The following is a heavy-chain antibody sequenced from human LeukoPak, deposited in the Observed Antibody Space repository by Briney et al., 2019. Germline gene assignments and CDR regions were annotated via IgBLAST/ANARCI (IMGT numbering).Heavy chain of an antibody. CDR3: ARPQAMDYDFWSGPCSFDP. J-gene: IGHJ5*02. D-gene: IGHD3-3*01. CDR2: ISAYNGNT. V-gene: IGHV1-18*01. Sequence: ASVKVSCKASGYTFTSYGISWVRQAPGQGLEWMGRISAYNGNTNNAQKLQGRVTMTTDTSTSTAYMELRSLRSDDTAVYYCARPQAMDYDFWSGPCSFDPWGQGTLVTVSS. CDR1: GYTFTSYG.